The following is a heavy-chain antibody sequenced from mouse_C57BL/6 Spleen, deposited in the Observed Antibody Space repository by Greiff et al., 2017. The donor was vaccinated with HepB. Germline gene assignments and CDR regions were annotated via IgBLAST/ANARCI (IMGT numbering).Heavy chain of an antibody. CDR3: ARTGLYYYGSTSYYFDY. CDR2: IYWDDDK. Sequence: QVTLKESGPGILQSSQTLSLTCSFSGFSLSTSGMGVSWIRQPSGKGLEWLAHIYWDDDKRYNPSLKSRHTISKDTARNQVFLKITSVDTADTATYDCARTGLYYYGSTSYYFDYWGQGTTLTVSS. V-gene: IGHV8-12*01. D-gene: IGHD1-1*01. CDR1: GFSLSTSGMG. J-gene: IGHJ2*01.